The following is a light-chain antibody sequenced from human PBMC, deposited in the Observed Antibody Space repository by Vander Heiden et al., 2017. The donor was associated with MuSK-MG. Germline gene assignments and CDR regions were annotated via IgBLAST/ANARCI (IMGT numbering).Light chain of an antibody. Sequence: DIQMTQSPSSLSMSIGDRVTITCQATHDIYKFLSWYDKKPGKAPKLLMYDASNLETGVPSRFNGSGSGTHFTFTISNLQPEDVGTYYCQQEDSLPSTFGQGTTMEIK. CDR2: DAS. CDR3: QQEDSLPST. V-gene: IGKV1-33*01. J-gene: IGKJ2*02. CDR1: HDIYKF.